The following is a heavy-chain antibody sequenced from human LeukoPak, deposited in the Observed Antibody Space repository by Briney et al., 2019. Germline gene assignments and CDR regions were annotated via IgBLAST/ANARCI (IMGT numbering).Heavy chain of an antibody. CDR2: IYYTGSS. CDR3: VRRVVVVTANDKSDAFDV. D-gene: IGHD2-21*02. Sequence: SETLSLTCTVSGGSISSYYWNWIRQPPGEGLEWIGYIYYTGSSNYNPSLKSRLTISLDTSKNQFYLKLSSVTDADTAVYYCVRRVVVVTANDKSDAFDVWGQGTVVTVSS. J-gene: IGHJ3*01. V-gene: IGHV4-59*01. CDR1: GGSISSYY.